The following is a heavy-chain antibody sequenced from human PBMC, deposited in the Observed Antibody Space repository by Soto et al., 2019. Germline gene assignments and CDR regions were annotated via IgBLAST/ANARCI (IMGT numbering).Heavy chain of an antibody. V-gene: IGHV3-15*07. CDR1: GLTFTNAW. D-gene: IGHD6-19*01. Sequence: EVQLVESGGGLVKPGGSLRLSCAASGLTFTNAWMNWVRQVPGKGLEWVGRIKRKTNGGTIEYAGSVKDRFTISRDDSKDTLYLQMNSLKTEDTAVYYCNTDRHDRSRGWYLEYWGQGTLVTVSS. CDR2: IKRKTNGGTI. CDR3: NTDRHDRSRGWYLEY. J-gene: IGHJ4*02.